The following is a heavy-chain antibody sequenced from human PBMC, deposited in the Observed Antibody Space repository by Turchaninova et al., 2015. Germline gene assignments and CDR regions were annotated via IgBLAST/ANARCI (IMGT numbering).Heavy chain of an antibody. CDR2: INHSGSI. V-gene: IGHV4-34*01. D-gene: IGHD3-10*01. CDR1: VDSFSGYS. Sequence: QQQLVQWGPGLLKPLETLSLTCAVYVDSFSGYSWTWIRQPPGKGLEWIGKINHSGSINYNPSLKSRVAMSVDTSKNQFSLKLTPVTAADKAVYYCARGPYYGSGSFFYWGRGTPVTVS. J-gene: IGHJ4*02. CDR3: ARGPYYGSGSFFY.